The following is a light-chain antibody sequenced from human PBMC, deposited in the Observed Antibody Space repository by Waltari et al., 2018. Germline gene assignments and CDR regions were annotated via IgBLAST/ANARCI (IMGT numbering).Light chain of an antibody. Sequence: DIQMTQSPSSVSASVGDRVTITCRASQDIATRLGWYQQKIGKAPKLLIYTGSSLQSGVPPRFSGSGSGTDFTLTISRLQPEDSATYYCQQTTSFPLTFGGGTKVEIK. J-gene: IGKJ4*01. CDR1: QDIATR. V-gene: IGKV1-12*01. CDR2: TGS. CDR3: QQTTSFPLT.